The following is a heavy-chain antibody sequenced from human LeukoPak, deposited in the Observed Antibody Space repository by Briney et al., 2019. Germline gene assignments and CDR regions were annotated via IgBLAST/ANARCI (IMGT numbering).Heavy chain of an antibody. D-gene: IGHD3-22*01. CDR2: IYTSGST. V-gene: IGHV4-4*07. CDR1: GGSISSYY. CDR3: ARGGYYYDSSGYYYYYYYMDV. Sequence: SETLSLTCTVSGGSISSYYWSWIRQPAGKGLEWIGRIYTSGSTNYNPSLKSRVTMSVDTSKNQFSLKLSSVTAPDTAVYYCARGGYYYDSSGYYYYYYYMDVWGKGTTVTISS. J-gene: IGHJ6*03.